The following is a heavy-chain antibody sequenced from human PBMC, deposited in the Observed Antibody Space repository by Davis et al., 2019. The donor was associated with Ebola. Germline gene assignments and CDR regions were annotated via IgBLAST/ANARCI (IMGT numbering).Heavy chain of an antibody. J-gene: IGHJ4*02. D-gene: IGHD2-15*01. V-gene: IGHV3-48*04. CDR2: ISGASRTI. Sequence: PGGSLRLSCAASGFTFSSYAMSWIRQAPGKGLEWVSYISGASRTIYYADSVKGRFTISRDNAKNSLYLQMNSLTAEDTAVYYCARVADTRAFDYWGQGTLVTVSS. CDR1: GFTFSSYA. CDR3: ARVADTRAFDY.